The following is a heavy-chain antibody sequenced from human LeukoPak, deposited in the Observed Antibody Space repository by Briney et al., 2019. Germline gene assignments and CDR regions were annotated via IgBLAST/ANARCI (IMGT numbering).Heavy chain of an antibody. CDR2: IKTDGSIT. D-gene: IGHD1-26*01. J-gene: IGHJ3*02. V-gene: IGHV3-74*01. Sequence: PGGSLRLSCAASGFTFSVYWMHWVRQAPGKGPVWVSRIKTDGSITDYADFVKGRFTISRDNAKNSLYLQMNSLRAEDMALYYCAKDMGAVPDAFDIWGQGTMVTVSS. CDR3: AKDMGAVPDAFDI. CDR1: GFTFSVYW.